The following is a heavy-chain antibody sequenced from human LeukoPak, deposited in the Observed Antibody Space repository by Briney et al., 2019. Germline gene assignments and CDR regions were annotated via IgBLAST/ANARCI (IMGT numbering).Heavy chain of an antibody. V-gene: IGHV4-34*01. Sequence: SETLSLTCAVYGGSFSNYFWNWIRQPPGKGLEWIAESHHTGHINYNPSLKSRVTVSVDTSKNQFSLKLSSVTAADTAVYYCARARDSSGYYYSYYMDVWGKGTTVTISS. CDR1: GGSFSNYF. CDR2: SHHTGHI. D-gene: IGHD3-22*01. J-gene: IGHJ6*03. CDR3: ARARDSSGYYYSYYMDV.